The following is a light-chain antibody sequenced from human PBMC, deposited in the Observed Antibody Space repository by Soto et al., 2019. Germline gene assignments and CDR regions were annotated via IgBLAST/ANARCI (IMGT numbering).Light chain of an antibody. CDR1: SSDVGNYNL. V-gene: IGLV2-23*02. Sequence: QTALTQPPSVPGPPRHSITISCTGTSSDVGNYNLVSWYQQHPGKAPKLMIYEVSKRPSGVSNRFSGSKSGNTASLTISGLQPEDEADYYCCSYAGSSTYVFGTGTKVTVL. CDR3: CSYAGSSTYV. J-gene: IGLJ1*01. CDR2: EVS.